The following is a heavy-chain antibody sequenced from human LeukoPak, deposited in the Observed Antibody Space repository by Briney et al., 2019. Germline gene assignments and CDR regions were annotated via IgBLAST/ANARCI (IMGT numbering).Heavy chain of an antibody. CDR1: GFTFDDYA. CDR2: ISWGGGST. V-gene: IGHV3-43D*04. CDR3: AKDRSGNSYGHFDY. J-gene: IGHJ4*02. D-gene: IGHD3-10*01. Sequence: AGSLRLSCAASGFTFDDYAMHWVRQAPGKGLEWVSLISWGGGSTYYADSVKGRFTISRDNSKNSLYLHMNSLTAEDTALYYCAKDRSGNSYGHFDYWGQGTLVTVSP.